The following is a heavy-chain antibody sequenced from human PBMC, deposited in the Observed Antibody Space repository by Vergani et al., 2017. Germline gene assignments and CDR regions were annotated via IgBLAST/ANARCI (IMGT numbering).Heavy chain of an antibody. CDR2: ISSSSSYT. V-gene: IGHV3-11*06. CDR3: ARDPPMVRGVIITSPRPPEDY. J-gene: IGHJ4*02. CDR1: GFTFSDYY. Sequence: QVQLVESGGGLVKPGGSLRLSCAASGFTFSDYYMSWIRQAPGKGLEWVSYISSSSSYTNYADSVKGRFTISRDNAKNSLYLQMNSLRAEDTAVYYCARDPPMVRGVIITSPRPPEDYWGQGTLVTVSS. D-gene: IGHD3-10*01.